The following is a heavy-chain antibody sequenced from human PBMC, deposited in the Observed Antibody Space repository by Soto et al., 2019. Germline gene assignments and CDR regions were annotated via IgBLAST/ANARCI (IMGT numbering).Heavy chain of an antibody. CDR2: INHSGST. CDR3: ARRAAAGVDYYYYMDV. V-gene: IGHV4-34*01. Sequence: SETLSLTCAVYGGSFSGYYRSWIRQPPGKGLEWIGEINHSGSTNYNPSLKSRVTISVDTSKNQFSLKLSSVTAADTAVYYCARRAAAGVDYYYYMDVWGKGTTVTVSS. CDR1: GGSFSGYY. J-gene: IGHJ6*03. D-gene: IGHD6-13*01.